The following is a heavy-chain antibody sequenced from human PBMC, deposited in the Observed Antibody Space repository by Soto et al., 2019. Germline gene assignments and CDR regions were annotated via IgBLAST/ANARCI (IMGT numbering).Heavy chain of an antibody. Sequence: PSETLSLTCTVSGDSISSGGYYWSWIRQLPGKGLEWIGYIYSNGYTYYNPSLESRVTISLDTSNNQFSLKLTSVTAEDTAVYYCSLDRYYYNGRGAFDIWGQGTMVTVSS. V-gene: IGHV4-31*03. CDR3: SLDRYYYNGRGAFDI. CDR1: GDSISSGGYY. CDR2: IYSNGYT. J-gene: IGHJ3*02. D-gene: IGHD3-10*01.